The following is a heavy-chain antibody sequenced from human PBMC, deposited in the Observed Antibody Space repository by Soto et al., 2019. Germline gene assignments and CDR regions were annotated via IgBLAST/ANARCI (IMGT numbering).Heavy chain of an antibody. CDR1: GGTFSSYT. D-gene: IGHD4-17*01. CDR3: ARDESYDDYDPRHDY. Sequence: QVQLVQSGAEVKKPGSSVKVSCKASGGTFSSYTISWVRQAPGQGLEWMGRIIPILGIANYAQKFQGRVTITADKSTSTAYMELSSLRSEDTAVYYCARDESYDDYDPRHDYWGQGTLVTVSS. V-gene: IGHV1-69*08. CDR2: IIPILGIA. J-gene: IGHJ4*02.